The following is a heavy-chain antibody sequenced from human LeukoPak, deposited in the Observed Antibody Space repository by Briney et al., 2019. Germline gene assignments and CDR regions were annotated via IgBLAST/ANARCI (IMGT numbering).Heavy chain of an antibody. D-gene: IGHD1-26*01. Sequence: SETLSLTCTVSGGSISSGDYYWSWIRQPPGKGLEWIGYIYYSGSTYYNPSLKSRVTISVDTSKNQFSLKLSSVTAADTAVYYCARAHGGSYFPDAFDIWGQGTMVTVSS. CDR2: IYYSGST. V-gene: IGHV4-30-4*02. J-gene: IGHJ3*02. CDR3: ARAHGGSYFPDAFDI. CDR1: GGSISSGDYY.